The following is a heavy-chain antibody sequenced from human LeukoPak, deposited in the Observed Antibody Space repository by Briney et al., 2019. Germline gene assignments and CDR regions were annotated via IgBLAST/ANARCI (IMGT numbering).Heavy chain of an antibody. Sequence: GESLKISCAASGFTFSSYWMHWVRQAPGKGLVWDSRINSDGSYTNYADSVKGRFTISRDNAKNTMYLQMNSLRADDTAVYYCARDRGYSGYGTYYYYMDVWGKGTTVTVSS. CDR2: INSDGSYT. J-gene: IGHJ6*03. CDR1: GFTFSSYW. CDR3: ARDRGYSGYGTYYYYMDV. V-gene: IGHV3-74*01. D-gene: IGHD5-12*01.